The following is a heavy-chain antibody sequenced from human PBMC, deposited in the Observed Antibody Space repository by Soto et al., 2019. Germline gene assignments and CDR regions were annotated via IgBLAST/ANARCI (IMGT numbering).Heavy chain of an antibody. CDR2: IYYSGST. V-gene: IGHV4-59*01. CDR3: ARVEDSSGWYVWFDP. J-gene: IGHJ5*02. D-gene: IGHD6-19*01. CDR1: GVSISSYY. Sequence: SETLSLTCTVSGVSISSYYWSRIRQPPGKGLEWIGYIYYSGSTNYNPSLKSRVTISVDTSKNQFSLKLSSVTAADTAVYYCARVEDSSGWYVWFDPWGQGTLVTVSS.